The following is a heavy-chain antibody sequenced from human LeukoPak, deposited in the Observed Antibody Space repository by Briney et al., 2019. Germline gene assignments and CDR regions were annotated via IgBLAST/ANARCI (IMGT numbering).Heavy chain of an antibody. D-gene: IGHD3-10*01. Sequence: SETLSLTCTVSGGSISSSSYYWGWIRQPPGKGLEWIGSIYYSGSTYYNPSLKSRVTISVDTSKNQFSLKLSSVTAADTAVYYCARVFSPFGELVFAFDIWGQGTMVTVSS. CDR2: IYYSGST. CDR3: ARVFSPFGELVFAFDI. V-gene: IGHV4-39*01. CDR1: GGSISSSSYY. J-gene: IGHJ3*02.